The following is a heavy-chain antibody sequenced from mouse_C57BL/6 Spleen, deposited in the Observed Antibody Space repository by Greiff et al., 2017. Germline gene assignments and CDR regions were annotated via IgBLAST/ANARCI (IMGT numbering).Heavy chain of an antibody. V-gene: IGHV1-69*01. CDR2: IDPSDSYT. CDR1: GYTFTSYW. Sequence: QVQLQQPGAELVMPGASVKLSCKASGYTFTSYWMHWVKQRPGQGLEWIGEIDPSDSYTNYNQKFKGKSTLTVDKSSSTAYMQLSSLTSEDSAVYYCARRGGYLYAMDYWGQGTSVTVSS. J-gene: IGHJ4*01. CDR3: ARRGGYLYAMDY.